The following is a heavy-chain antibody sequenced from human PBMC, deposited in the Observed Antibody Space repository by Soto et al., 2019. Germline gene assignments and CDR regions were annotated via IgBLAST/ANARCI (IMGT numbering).Heavy chain of an antibody. D-gene: IGHD5-12*01. CDR2: INPNSGDT. CDR3: AKGGAIVASGTRVYLYNAMDV. V-gene: IGHV1-2*02. CDR1: GYTFTGYY. J-gene: IGHJ6*02. Sequence: ASVKVSCKASGYTFTGYYVHWVRQAPGQGLEWMGWINPNSGDTYLAQRFQGRVTMNRDTSIGTAYMELRGLTSDDTAEYYCAKGGAIVASGTRVYLYNAMDVWGQGTTVTVSS.